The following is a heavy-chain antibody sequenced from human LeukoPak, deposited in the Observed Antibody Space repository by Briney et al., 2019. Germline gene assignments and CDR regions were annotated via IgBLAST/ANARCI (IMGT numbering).Heavy chain of an antibody. CDR1: GGSISSSSYY. CDR3: ARDYYDSSGYHYSDY. CDR2: IYYSGST. Sequence: PSETLSLTCTVSGGSISSSSYYWGWIRQPPGKGLEWIGSIYYSGSTYYNPSLKSRVTISVDTSKNQFSLKLSSVTAADTAVYYCARDYYDSSGYHYSDYWGQGTLVTVSS. J-gene: IGHJ4*02. V-gene: IGHV4-39*07. D-gene: IGHD3-22*01.